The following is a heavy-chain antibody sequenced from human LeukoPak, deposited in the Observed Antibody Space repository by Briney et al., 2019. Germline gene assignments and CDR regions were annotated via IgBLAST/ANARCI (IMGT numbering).Heavy chain of an antibody. V-gene: IGHV3-74*01. D-gene: IGHD5-12*01. CDR1: GFTFSSYW. J-gene: IGHJ5*02. CDR2: INSDASST. Sequence: PGGSLRLSCAASGFTFSSYWMHWVRQAPGPGLVWVSRINSDASSTNYADSVKGRFTISRDNAKNTLYLQMNSLRAEDTAVYYCARDIHSGFDQWGQGTLVTVSS. CDR3: ARDIHSGFDQ.